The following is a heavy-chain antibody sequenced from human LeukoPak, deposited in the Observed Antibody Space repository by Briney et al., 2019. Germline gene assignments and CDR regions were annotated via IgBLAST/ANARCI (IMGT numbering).Heavy chain of an antibody. V-gene: IGHV3-21*01. CDR3: ARNPFTMIVVAPSDY. CDR1: GFTFSSYG. J-gene: IGHJ4*02. Sequence: GRSLRLSCAASGFTFSSYGMHWVRQAPGKGLEWVSSISSSSSYIYYADSVKGRFTISRDNAKNSLYLQMNSLRAGDTAVYYCARNPFTMIVVAPSDYWGQGTLVTVSS. CDR2: ISSSSSYI. D-gene: IGHD3-22*01.